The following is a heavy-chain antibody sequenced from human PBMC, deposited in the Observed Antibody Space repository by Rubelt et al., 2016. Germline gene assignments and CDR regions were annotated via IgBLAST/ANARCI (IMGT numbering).Heavy chain of an antibody. CDR2: INAGHGHT. V-gene: IGHV1-3*01. J-gene: IGHJ4*02. Sequence: QVQLVQSGAEVKKPGASVKVSCKASGYTFTSYAMHWVRQAPGQRLEWMGWINAGHGHTTYSQKCQGRVTITRDTSASTAYMELSSLRSEDTAVYYCARGGLSELLWFGESRIDYWGQGTLVTVSS. CDR1: GYTFTSYA. D-gene: IGHD3-10*01. CDR3: ARGGLSELLWFGESRIDY.